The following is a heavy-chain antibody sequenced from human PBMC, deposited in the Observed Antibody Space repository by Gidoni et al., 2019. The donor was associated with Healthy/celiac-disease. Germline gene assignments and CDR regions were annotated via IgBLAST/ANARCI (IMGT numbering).Heavy chain of an antibody. CDR1: GGSISRSSYY. CDR2: IYYSGST. D-gene: IGHD3-3*01. V-gene: IGHV4-39*01. CDR3: ARQLTIFGVVTYFDY. Sequence: QLQLQESGPGLVKPSETLSLTCTVSGGSISRSSYYWGWIRQPPGKGLEWIGSIYYSGSTYYNPSLKSRVTISVDTSKNQFSLKLSSVTAADTAVYYCARQLTIFGVVTYFDYWGQGTLVTVSS. J-gene: IGHJ4*02.